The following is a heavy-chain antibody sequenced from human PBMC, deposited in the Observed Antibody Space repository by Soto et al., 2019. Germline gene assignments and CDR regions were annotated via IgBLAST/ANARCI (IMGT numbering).Heavy chain of an antibody. CDR1: GGSFTGYY. CDR2: INHRGST. CDR3: ATSYFDFWSGYYRGYYFDY. D-gene: IGHD3-3*01. Sequence: QVHLQQWGAGLLKPSETLSLTCAVYGGSFTGYYWSWIRQPPGKGLEWIGEINHRGSTNYNPSLRSRVTISVDTSKNQCSLKLNSVTAADTAVYYCATSYFDFWSGYYRGYYFDYWGQGTLVTVFS. V-gene: IGHV4-34*01. J-gene: IGHJ4*02.